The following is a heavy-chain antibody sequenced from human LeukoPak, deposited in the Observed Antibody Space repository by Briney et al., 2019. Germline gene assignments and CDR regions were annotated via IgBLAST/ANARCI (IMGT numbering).Heavy chain of an antibody. V-gene: IGHV4-4*07. CDR1: GGSISSYH. CDR2: IYTSGST. J-gene: IGHJ2*01. D-gene: IGHD2-21*02. Sequence: SETLSLTCTVSGGSISSYHWSWIRQSAGKGLEWIGRIYTSGSTSYNPSLKSQITMSIDTSKNQFSLKMSSVTAADTAVYHCARATYCGGDCYDWSFDLWGRGTLITVSS. CDR3: ARATYCGGDCYDWSFDL.